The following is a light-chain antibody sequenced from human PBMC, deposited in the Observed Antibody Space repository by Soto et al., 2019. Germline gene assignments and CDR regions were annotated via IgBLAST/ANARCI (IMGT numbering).Light chain of an antibody. CDR2: GAS. Sequence: ILMTQSPATLSVSPGERATLSCRASQSVNIYLAWYQQKPGQAPRLLIFGASYRATGIPARFSGSGSGTEFNLTISSLQSEDFAVYFCQQYDDWMRLTFGGGTKVDI. V-gene: IGKV3D-15*01. CDR1: QSVNIY. J-gene: IGKJ4*01. CDR3: QQYDDWMRLT.